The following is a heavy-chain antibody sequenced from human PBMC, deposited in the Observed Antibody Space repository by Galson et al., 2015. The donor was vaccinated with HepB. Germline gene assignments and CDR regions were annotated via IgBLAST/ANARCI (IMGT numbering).Heavy chain of an antibody. CDR2: ISSSSSYI. Sequence: SLRLSCAASGFTFSSYSMNWVRQAPGKGLEWVSSISSSSSYIYYADSVKGRFTISRDNAKNSLYLQMNSLRAEDTAVYYCARGASSSWFNGAGNEYWGQGTLVTVSS. J-gene: IGHJ4*02. CDR3: ARGASSSWFNGAGNEY. D-gene: IGHD6-13*01. V-gene: IGHV3-21*01. CDR1: GFTFSSYS.